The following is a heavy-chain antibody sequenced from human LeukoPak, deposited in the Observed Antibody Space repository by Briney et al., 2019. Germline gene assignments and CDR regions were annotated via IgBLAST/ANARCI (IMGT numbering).Heavy chain of an antibody. CDR1: GFTLDSHD. V-gene: IGHV3-13*01. J-gene: IGHJ4*02. CDR3: VREARGYHYTYFDY. D-gene: IGHD5-18*01. Sequence: PGGSLRLSCTASGFTLDSHDMHWVRQTTGEGLEWVAAIASGFQTFYAGSVKGRFTVSREDAKNSLYLQMNSLRAGDTAVYYCVREARGYHYTYFDYWGQGTLVTVSS. CDR2: IASGFQT.